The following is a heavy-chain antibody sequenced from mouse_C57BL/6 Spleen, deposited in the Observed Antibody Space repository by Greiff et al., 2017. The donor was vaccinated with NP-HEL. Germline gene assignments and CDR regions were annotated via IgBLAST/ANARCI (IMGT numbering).Heavy chain of an antibody. Sequence: QVQLKQPGAELVKPGASVKLSCKASGYTFTSYWMHWVKQRPGQGLEWIGMIHPNSGSTNYNEKFKSKATLTVDKSSSTAYMQLSSLTSEDSAVYYCAKRGGNYPFAYWGQGTLVTVSA. V-gene: IGHV1-64*01. D-gene: IGHD2-1*01. CDR2: IHPNSGST. CDR3: AKRGGNYPFAY. CDR1: GYTFTSYW. J-gene: IGHJ3*01.